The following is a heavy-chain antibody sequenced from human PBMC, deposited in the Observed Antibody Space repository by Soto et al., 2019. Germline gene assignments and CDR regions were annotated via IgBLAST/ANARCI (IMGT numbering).Heavy chain of an antibody. J-gene: IGHJ4*02. D-gene: IGHD6-19*01. Sequence: LRLSFAASGFTFNSYAMSWVRQAPGKGLEWVSTISGTGGSTYYADSVKGRFTISRDNSKNTVFLQMNSLRAEDTAVYYCANELPVAPFDSWGQGTLVTVSS. CDR2: ISGTGGST. V-gene: IGHV3-23*01. CDR1: GFTFNSYA. CDR3: ANELPVAPFDS.